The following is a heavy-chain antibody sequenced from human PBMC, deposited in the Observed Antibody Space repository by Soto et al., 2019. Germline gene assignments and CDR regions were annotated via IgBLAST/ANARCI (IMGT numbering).Heavy chain of an antibody. CDR2: INNHGGAA. D-gene: IGHD3-22*01. J-gene: IGHJ4*02. Sequence: GGSLRLSCSPSGFTFRTYAMNWVRQAPGKGLEWVSSINNHGGAAYYAESVKGRFTISRDNSKNILYLQMNSLRAEDTAIYYCAKSPSGYFYFDFWGQGALVTVPQ. V-gene: IGHV3-23*01. CDR3: AKSPSGYFYFDF. CDR1: GFTFRTYA.